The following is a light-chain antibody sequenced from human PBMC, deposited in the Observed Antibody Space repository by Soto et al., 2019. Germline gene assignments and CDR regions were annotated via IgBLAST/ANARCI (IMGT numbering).Light chain of an antibody. V-gene: IGLV2-11*01. CDR1: SSDVGLYNY. J-gene: IGLJ1*01. Sequence: QSGLTQPRSVSGSPGQSVTISCTGTSSDVGLYNYVSWYQQHPGKAPKLIIYDVSKRPSGVPDRFSGSKSGNTASLTISGLQAEDEGEYFCCSYGGSYTPYVFGTGTKLTVL. CDR3: CSYGGSYTPYV. CDR2: DVS.